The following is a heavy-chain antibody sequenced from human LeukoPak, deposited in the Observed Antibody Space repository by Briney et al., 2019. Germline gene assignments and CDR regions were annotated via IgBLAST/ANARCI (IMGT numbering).Heavy chain of an antibody. CDR3: VKGHCSGYRTGTGY. D-gene: IGHD2-15*01. CDR2: ITGSGGST. J-gene: IGHJ4*02. Sequence: GGSLRLSCAASGFTFNSYGMSWVRQAPGKGLEWVSTITGSGGSTYYAGSVKGRFTISRDNSKNTLYVQMNSLRAEDTAVYYCVKGHCSGYRTGTGYWGQGTLVTVSS. CDR1: GFTFNSYG. V-gene: IGHV3-23*01.